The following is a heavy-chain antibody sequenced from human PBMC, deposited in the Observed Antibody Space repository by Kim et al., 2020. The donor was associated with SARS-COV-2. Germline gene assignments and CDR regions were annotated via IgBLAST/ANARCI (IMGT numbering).Heavy chain of an antibody. V-gene: IGHV4-39*01. CDR1: GGSISSSLYY. Sequence: SETLSLTCTVSGGSISSSLYYWGWIRQPPGKGPECIGSISSIGSAHYNPSLKSRVTVSLDASKNQFSLRLTSMTAADTAVYFCARAVHDSGYPRYFDSWGRGTLVTVSS. CDR2: ISSIGSA. CDR3: ARAVHDSGYPRYFDS. D-gene: IGHD3-22*01. J-gene: IGHJ4*02.